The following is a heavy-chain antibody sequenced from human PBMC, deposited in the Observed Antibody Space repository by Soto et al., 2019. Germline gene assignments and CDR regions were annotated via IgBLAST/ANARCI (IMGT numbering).Heavy chain of an antibody. V-gene: IGHV3-21*02. CDR3: ATPLREWGDYYYSGMDV. D-gene: IGHD1-26*01. CDR2: ISSSAVDI. J-gene: IGHJ6*02. Sequence: EVQLKKSGGGVVKTGGSLRLSCVASGFVFSYYSINWVRQAPGKGLEWVASISSSAVDIYYGDSVKGRFTISRDNARNSLFLQMNSLRAEDTAVYYCATPLREWGDYYYSGMDVWGQGTTVTV. CDR1: GFVFSYYS.